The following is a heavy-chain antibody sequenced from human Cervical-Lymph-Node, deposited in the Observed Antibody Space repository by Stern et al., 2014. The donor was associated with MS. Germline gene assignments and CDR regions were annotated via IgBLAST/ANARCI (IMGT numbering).Heavy chain of an antibody. J-gene: IGHJ5*02. CDR1: GGSISSGGYY. Sequence: QVQLQESGPGLVKPSQTLSLTCTVSGGSISSGGYYWSWIRQHPGKGLEWVGYIYYSGSTYYNPSLKSRVTISVGPSKNQFSLKLSSVTAADTAVYYCARRVTVFNWFAPWGQGTLVTVSS. CDR2: IYYSGST. V-gene: IGHV4-31*03. CDR3: ARRVTVFNWFAP. D-gene: IGHD2-21*02.